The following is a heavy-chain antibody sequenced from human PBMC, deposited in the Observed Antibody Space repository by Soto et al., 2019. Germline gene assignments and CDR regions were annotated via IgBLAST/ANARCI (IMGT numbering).Heavy chain of an antibody. CDR3: PDRNYYYLGMGV. CDR2: IIPIFGTA. CDR1: GDTFSSYA. Sequence: SVKVSCKASGDTFSSYAIRWVRQAPGQGLEWMGGIIPIFGTANYAQKFQGRVTITADESTSTAYMELSSLRPEDTAVYYCPDRNYYYLGMGVWGRGTT. V-gene: IGHV1-69*13. J-gene: IGHJ6*01.